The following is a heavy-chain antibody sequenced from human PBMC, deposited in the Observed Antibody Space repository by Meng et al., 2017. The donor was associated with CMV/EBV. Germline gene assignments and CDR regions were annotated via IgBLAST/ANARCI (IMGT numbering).Heavy chain of an antibody. J-gene: IGHJ4*02. D-gene: IGHD5-18*01. Sequence: GESLMISCAASGFTLSSYWMGWVRQAPGKGLEWVANIKQDGSEKYYVDSVKGRFTISRDNAKNALYLQMNSLRAEDTAVYYCARDRGYSDSDYWGQGTLVTVSS. CDR2: IKQDGSEK. CDR1: GFTLSSYW. V-gene: IGHV3-7*01. CDR3: ARDRGYSDSDY.